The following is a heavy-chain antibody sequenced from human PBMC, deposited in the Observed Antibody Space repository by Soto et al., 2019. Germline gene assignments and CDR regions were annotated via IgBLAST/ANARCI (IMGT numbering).Heavy chain of an antibody. J-gene: IGHJ4*02. Sequence: SETLSLTCTVSGGSISSGDYYWSWIRQPPGKGLEWIGYIYYSGSTYYNPSLKSRVTISVDTSKNQFSLKLSSVTAADTAVYYWAAMIVVVMSTDYWGQGTLVTVSS. V-gene: IGHV4-30-4*01. D-gene: IGHD3-22*01. CDR2: IYYSGST. CDR3: AAMIVVVMSTDY. CDR1: GGSISSGDYY.